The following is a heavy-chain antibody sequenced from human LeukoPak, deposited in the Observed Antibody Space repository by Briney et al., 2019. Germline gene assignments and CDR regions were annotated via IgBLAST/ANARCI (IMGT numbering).Heavy chain of an antibody. D-gene: IGHD3-3*01. CDR2: IKQDGSEK. J-gene: IGHJ3*01. V-gene: IGHV3-7*01. CDR3: ARALWAIFGVVTD. CDR1: GFTFSSYW. Sequence: GGSLRLSCAASGFTFSSYWMSWVRQAPGKGLEWVANIKQDGSEKYYVDSVKSRFTISRDNAKNSLYLQMNSLRAEDTAVYYCARALWAIFGVVTDWGQGTMVTVSS.